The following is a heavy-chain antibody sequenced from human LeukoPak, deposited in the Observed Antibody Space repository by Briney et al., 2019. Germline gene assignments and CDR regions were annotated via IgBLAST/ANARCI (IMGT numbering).Heavy chain of an antibody. CDR3: AKVDSFGFDY. V-gene: IGHV3-23*01. CDR2: ISASGDNT. J-gene: IGHJ4*02. D-gene: IGHD5-18*01. Sequence: GGSLRLSCAASGFTFNKYAMTWVRQAPGKGLVWVAVISASGDNTDYADSVKGRFTISRDNSKNTLFLQMNSLRPEDTAVYYCAKVDSFGFDYWGQGTLVTVSS. CDR1: GFTFNKYA.